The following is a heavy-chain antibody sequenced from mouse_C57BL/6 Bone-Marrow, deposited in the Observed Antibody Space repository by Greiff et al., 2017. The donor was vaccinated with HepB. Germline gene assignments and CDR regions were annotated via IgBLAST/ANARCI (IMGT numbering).Heavy chain of an antibody. CDR1: GFTFSDYY. V-gene: IGHV5-16*01. J-gene: IGHJ2*01. CDR3: ARGGGSSFFDY. Sequence: EVKLMESEGGLVQPGSSMKLSCTASGFTFSDYYMAWVRQVPEKGLEWVANINYDGSSTYYLDSLKSRFIISRDNAKNILYLQMSSLKSEDTATYYCARGGGSSFFDYWGQGTTLTVSS. CDR2: INYDGSST. D-gene: IGHD1-1*01.